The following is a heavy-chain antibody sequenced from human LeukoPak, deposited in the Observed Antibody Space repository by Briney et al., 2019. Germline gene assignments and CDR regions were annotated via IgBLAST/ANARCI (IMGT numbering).Heavy chain of an antibody. CDR3: ATTTGAHNWIDP. CDR1: GYTLTELS. D-gene: IGHD2-8*02. V-gene: IGHV1-24*01. CDR2: FDPEDGET. J-gene: IGHJ5*02. Sequence: ASVTVSCKVSGYTLTELSMRWVRQAPGEGREWMGGFDPEDGETIYAQKVQGRVTMTDATTTDTAYMELRSLRSEDTAVYYGATTTGAHNWIDPWGQGTLVTVSS.